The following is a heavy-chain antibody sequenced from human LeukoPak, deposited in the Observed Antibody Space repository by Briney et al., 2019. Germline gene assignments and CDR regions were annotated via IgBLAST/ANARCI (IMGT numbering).Heavy chain of an antibody. J-gene: IGHJ4*02. CDR2: ISRNGDNT. Sequence: GGSLRISRSSVGFTVSTYFMPLVRPGSGEGLEYCSGISRNGDNTHYADSVKGRFTISRNNSKNTLYLQMSSLRADDTAVYYCVRGTGYWGQGTLVTVSS. CDR3: VRGTGY. V-gene: IGHV3-64D*06. CDR1: GFTVSTYF.